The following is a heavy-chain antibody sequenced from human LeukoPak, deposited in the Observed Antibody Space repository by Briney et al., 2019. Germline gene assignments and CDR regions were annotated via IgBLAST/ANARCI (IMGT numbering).Heavy chain of an antibody. CDR1: GGSISSYY. CDR2: VYYSGST. Sequence: SETLSLTCTVSGGSISSYYWSWIWQPPGKGLEWIGYVYYSGSTNYNPSPKSRVTISVDTSKNQFSLKLSSVTAADTAVYYCARGSPSVIVVVPAAYYYYMDVWGKGTTVTASS. J-gene: IGHJ6*03. V-gene: IGHV4-59*01. D-gene: IGHD2-2*01. CDR3: ARGSPSVIVVVPAAYYYYMDV.